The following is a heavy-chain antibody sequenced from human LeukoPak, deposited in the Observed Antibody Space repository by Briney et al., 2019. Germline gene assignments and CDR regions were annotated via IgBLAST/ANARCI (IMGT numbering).Heavy chain of an antibody. V-gene: IGHV3-74*01. J-gene: IGHJ4*02. D-gene: IGHD3-16*01. Sequence: PGGSLRFSCAASGFTFSSSWMHWVRQVPGKGLVWGSRINSDGPSTGYADSVKGRFTSSGDNAKNTLFLQMNSLRADDTALYYCPRDPRYYDYAWTEHYFHYWGEGTLVTVS. CDR1: GFTFSSSW. CDR3: PRDPRYYDYAWTEHYFHY. CDR2: INSDGPST.